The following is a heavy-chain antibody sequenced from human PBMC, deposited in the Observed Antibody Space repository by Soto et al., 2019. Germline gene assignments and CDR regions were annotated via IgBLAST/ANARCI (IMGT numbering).Heavy chain of an antibody. CDR1: GFTFSFYP. CDR2: INSEWSST. CDR3: AKDGSSWYSGWFEP. Sequence: PGGSLRLSWAASGFTFSFYPMHWVRQAPGKGLVWVSRINSEWSSTSYAGSVKGGFTISRDNAKSTLYLQMNSLKAEHTAVYYCAKDGSSWYSGWFEPWGQGTLVTASS. D-gene: IGHD6-13*01. J-gene: IGHJ5*02. V-gene: IGHV3-74*01.